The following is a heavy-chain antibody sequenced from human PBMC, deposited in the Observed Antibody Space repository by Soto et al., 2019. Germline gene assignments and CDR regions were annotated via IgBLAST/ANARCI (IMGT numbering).Heavy chain of an antibody. CDR1: GGSISSYY. D-gene: IGHD4-17*01. J-gene: IGHJ5*02. Sequence: TSETLSLTCTVSGGSISSYYWSWIRQPPGKGLEWIGYIYYSGSTNYNPSLKSRVTISVDTSKNQFSLKLSSVTAADTAVYYCARVPVTTFWWFDPWGQGTLVTV. V-gene: IGHV4-59*01. CDR2: IYYSGST. CDR3: ARVPVTTFWWFDP.